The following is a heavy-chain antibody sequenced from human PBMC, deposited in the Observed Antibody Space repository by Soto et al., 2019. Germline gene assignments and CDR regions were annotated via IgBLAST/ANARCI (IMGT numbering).Heavy chain of an antibody. J-gene: IGHJ4*02. D-gene: IGHD6-13*01. V-gene: IGHV3-33*01. CDR2: IWSDGGNK. CDR1: GFTFSSYG. Sequence: QVQLVESGGGVVQPGRSLRLSCAASGFTFSSYGMHWVRQAPGKGLEWVAVIWSDGGNKYYADSVKGRFTISRDNSKQSRYLQMTSLRAEDTAVYYCARWGIAAGDYWGQGTLVTVSS. CDR3: ARWGIAAGDY.